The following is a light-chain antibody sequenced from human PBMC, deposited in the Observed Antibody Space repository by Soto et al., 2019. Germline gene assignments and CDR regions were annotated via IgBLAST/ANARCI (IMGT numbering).Light chain of an antibody. CDR2: GAS. CDR3: QEYDNWPIT. J-gene: IGKJ5*01. CDR1: QSVSSN. V-gene: IGKV3-15*01. Sequence: ERVMTQSQTTLSVSPGERATLSCKASQSVSSNLAWYQQKPGQAPRLFIYGASTRATAIPPRFSGSGSGTEFTLTISSLQSEDFAVYYCQEYDNWPITFGQGTRLETK.